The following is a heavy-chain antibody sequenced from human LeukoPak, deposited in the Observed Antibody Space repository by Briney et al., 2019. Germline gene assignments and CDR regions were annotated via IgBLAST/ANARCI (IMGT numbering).Heavy chain of an antibody. CDR1: GYAFTGYC. CDR3: ARGGVHYDSSGYDTDY. V-gene: IGHV1-2*02. Sequence: ASVKVSCKASGYAFTGYCMHWVRQAPGQGLEWMGWINPNSGGTNYAQKFQGRVTMTRDTSISTAYMELSSLRSEDTAVYYCARGGVHYDSSGYDTDYWGQGTLVTVSS. J-gene: IGHJ4*02. CDR2: INPNSGGT. D-gene: IGHD3-22*01.